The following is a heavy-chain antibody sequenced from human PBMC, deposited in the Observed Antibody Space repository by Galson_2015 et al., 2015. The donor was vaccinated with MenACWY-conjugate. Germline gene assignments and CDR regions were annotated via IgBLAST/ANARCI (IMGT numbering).Heavy chain of an antibody. D-gene: IGHD2-8*02. CDR1: GDSVSSNSAA. Sequence: CAISGDSVSSNSAAWNWIRQSPSRGLEWLGRTYYRSKWYYDHAASVTGRIIINADTSKNQFSLQLNSVTPEDTAVYYCARIEKIALADHFYYSRQGPLVTVSS. CDR3: ARIEKIALADHFYY. V-gene: IGHV6-1*01. CDR2: TYYRSKWYY. J-gene: IGHJ4*02.